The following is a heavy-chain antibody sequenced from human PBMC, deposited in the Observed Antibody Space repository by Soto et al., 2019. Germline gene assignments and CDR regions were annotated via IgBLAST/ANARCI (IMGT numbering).Heavy chain of an antibody. Sequence: GASVKVSCKASGYTFTSYYMHWVRQAPGQGLEWMGIINPSGGSTSYAQKFQGRVTMTRDTSTSTVYMELSSLRSEDTAVYYCARDTRLSYYYDSSGYPPRYWGQGTLVTVSS. CDR2: INPSGGST. J-gene: IGHJ4*02. V-gene: IGHV1-46*03. CDR1: GYTFTSYY. CDR3: ARDTRLSYYYDSSGYPPRY. D-gene: IGHD3-22*01.